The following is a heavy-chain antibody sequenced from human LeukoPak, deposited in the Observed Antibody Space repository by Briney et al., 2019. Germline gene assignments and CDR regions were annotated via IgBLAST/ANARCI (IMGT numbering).Heavy chain of an antibody. Sequence: GRSLRLSCAASGFTFSSYWMSWVRQAPGKGLEWVANIKQDGSEKYYVDSVKGRFTISRDNARNSLYLQMNSLRAEDTAVYYCARDDYSNDWFDPWGQGTLVTVSS. V-gene: IGHV3-7*01. D-gene: IGHD6-13*01. CDR3: ARDDYSNDWFDP. CDR2: IKQDGSEK. CDR1: GFTFSSYW. J-gene: IGHJ5*02.